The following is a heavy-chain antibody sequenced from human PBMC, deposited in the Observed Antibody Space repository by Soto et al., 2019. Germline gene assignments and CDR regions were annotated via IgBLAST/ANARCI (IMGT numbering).Heavy chain of an antibody. J-gene: IGHJ3*02. CDR2: INSDGSST. V-gene: IGHV3-74*01. CDR1: GFTFSSYW. D-gene: IGHD3-10*01. Sequence: LRLSCSASGFTFSSYWMHWVRQAPGKGLVWVSRINSDGSSTSYADSVKGRFTISRDNAKNTLYLQMNSLRAEDTAVYYCARDPGALDAFDIWGQGTMVTVSS. CDR3: ARDPGALDAFDI.